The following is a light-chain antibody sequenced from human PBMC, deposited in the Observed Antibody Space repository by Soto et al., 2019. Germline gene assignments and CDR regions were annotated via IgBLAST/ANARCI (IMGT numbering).Light chain of an antibody. CDR1: SSDVGGFNY. V-gene: IGLV2-14*01. Sequence: QSVLTQPASVSGSPGQSITISCTGTSSDVGGFNYVSWYQQHPGKAPNLMIYDVSNRPSGVSNRFSGSKSGNTASLTISGLQAEDEADYYCSSYTSSSTLDVFGTGTKVT. CDR2: DVS. CDR3: SSYTSSSTLDV. J-gene: IGLJ1*01.